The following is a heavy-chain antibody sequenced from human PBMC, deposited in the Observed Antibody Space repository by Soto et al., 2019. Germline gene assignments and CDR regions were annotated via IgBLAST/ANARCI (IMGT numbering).Heavy chain of an antibody. CDR2: LSGRGDST. J-gene: IGHJ6*01. CDR3: APGSTTRQKGFGA. Sequence: PGGSLRLSCILSGFTFSTYAMSWFRQARGRGREWVTALSGRGDSTYYAVTEMGQFRVTRDNSNTATYRQANSLRGGEAAVYLSAPGSTTRQKGFGAWGEGTTVTGSS. D-gene: IGHD3-10*01. CDR1: GFTFSTYA. V-gene: IGHV3-23*01.